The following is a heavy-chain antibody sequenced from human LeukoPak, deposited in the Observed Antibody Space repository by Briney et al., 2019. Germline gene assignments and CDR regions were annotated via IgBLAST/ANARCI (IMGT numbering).Heavy chain of an antibody. CDR2: IGSSGSTI. J-gene: IGHJ4*02. CDR3: ARDRGVFSFDY. V-gene: IGHV3-48*03. CDR1: GFTFSTYE. D-gene: IGHD3-10*01. Sequence: GGSLRLSCEASGFTFSTYEMNWVRQTPGKGLEWVSCIGSSGSTIYYADSVKGRFTVSRDNGKNSLYLQMNSLRAEDTAVYYCARDRGVFSFDYWGQGTLVTVSS.